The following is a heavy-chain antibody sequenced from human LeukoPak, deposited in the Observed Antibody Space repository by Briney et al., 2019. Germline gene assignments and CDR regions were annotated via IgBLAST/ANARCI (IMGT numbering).Heavy chain of an antibody. J-gene: IGHJ4*02. V-gene: IGHV3-64*01. Sequence: GGSLRLSCAASGFTFSSYAMHWVRQAPGKGLEYVSAISSNGGSTYYANSVKGRFTISRDNSENTLYLQMGSLRAEDMAVYYCARGTAMVRGVTTIFDYWGQGTLVTVSS. CDR3: ARGTAMVRGVTTIFDY. CDR1: GFTFSSYA. D-gene: IGHD3-10*01. CDR2: ISSNGGST.